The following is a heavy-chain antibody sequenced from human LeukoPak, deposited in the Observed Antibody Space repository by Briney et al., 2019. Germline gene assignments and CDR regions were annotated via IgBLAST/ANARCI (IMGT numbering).Heavy chain of an antibody. V-gene: IGHV4-59*01. CDR1: GGSISSYY. CDR3: ARVARILRFLEWSHAFDI. D-gene: IGHD3-3*01. J-gene: IGHJ3*02. Sequence: SEILSLTCTVSGGSISSYYWSWIRQPPGKGLEWIGYIYYSGSTNYNPSLKSRVTISVDTSKNQFSLKLSSVTAADTAVYYCARVARILRFLEWSHAFDIWGQGTMVTVSS. CDR2: IYYSGST.